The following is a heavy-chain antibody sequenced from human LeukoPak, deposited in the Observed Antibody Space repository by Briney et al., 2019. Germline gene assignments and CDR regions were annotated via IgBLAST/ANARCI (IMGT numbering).Heavy chain of an antibody. CDR2: INHSGST. Sequence: SETLSLTCAVYGGSFSGYYWTWIRQPPGKGLEWIGEINHSGSTNYNPSLKSRVTMSVDTSKNQFSLKLSSVTAADTAVYYCARDRYYYDSSGYYLFDHWGQGTLVTVSS. CDR1: GGSFSGYY. CDR3: ARDRYYYDSSGYYLFDH. J-gene: IGHJ4*02. V-gene: IGHV4-34*01. D-gene: IGHD3-22*01.